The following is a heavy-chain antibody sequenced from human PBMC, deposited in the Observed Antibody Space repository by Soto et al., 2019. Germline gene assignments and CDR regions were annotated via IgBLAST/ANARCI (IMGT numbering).Heavy chain of an antibody. CDR1: GGSISSDSYY. D-gene: IGHD1-26*01. J-gene: IGHJ5*02. V-gene: IGHV4-61*01. CDR2: IYYSGST. CDR3: ARVISRWELLKWFDP. Sequence: SETLSLTCTVSGGSISSDSYYWSWIRQPPGKGLEWIGYIYYSGSTNYNPSLKSRVTISVDTSKNQFSLKLSSVTAADTAVYYCARVISRWELLKWFDPWGQGTLVTVSS.